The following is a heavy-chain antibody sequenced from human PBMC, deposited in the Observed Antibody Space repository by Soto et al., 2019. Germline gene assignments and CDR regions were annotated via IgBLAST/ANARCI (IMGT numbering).Heavy chain of an antibody. CDR1: GYTFTSYA. Sequence: QVQLVQSGAEVKKPGASVKVSCKASGYTFTSYAMHWVRQAPGQRLEWMGWINAGNGNTKYSQKFQGRVTITRDTSASTAYMELSRLRSEDTAVYYCARCIVVVTAADYWGQGTLVTVSS. CDR3: ARCIVVVTAADY. V-gene: IGHV1-3*01. D-gene: IGHD2-21*02. CDR2: INAGNGNT. J-gene: IGHJ4*02.